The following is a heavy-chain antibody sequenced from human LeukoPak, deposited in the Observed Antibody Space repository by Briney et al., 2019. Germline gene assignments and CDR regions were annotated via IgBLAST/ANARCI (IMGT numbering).Heavy chain of an antibody. Sequence: SETLSLTCSVSGGSLSSYSWSWIWQPPGKGLEWIGRIYASGATMYNPSLQSRISISVDTSNNHFSLHLTSVTAADTAVYYCARRMLEARQSSATNWFDTWGQGTLVTVSS. D-gene: IGHD3-16*01. CDR3: ARRMLEARQSSATNWFDT. J-gene: IGHJ5*02. CDR1: GGSLSSYS. CDR2: IYASGAT. V-gene: IGHV4-4*07.